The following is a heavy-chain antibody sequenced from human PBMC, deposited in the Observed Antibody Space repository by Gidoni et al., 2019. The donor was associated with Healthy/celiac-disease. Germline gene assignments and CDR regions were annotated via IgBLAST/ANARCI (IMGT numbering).Heavy chain of an antibody. D-gene: IGHD1-26*01. J-gene: IGHJ4*02. CDR2: LSRGGST. CDR1: GFSVSSNY. CDR3: SHTREYYFDS. V-gene: IGHV3-53*02. Sequence: EVQLVETGGGLLRHGGPLRASCATSGFSVSSNYMSWVRQAPGKGLEWVSVLSRGGSTYYAVSVKGRITISRYNSKYPLYLHMNSLRSEDTAVYYCSHTREYYFDSWGQGTLVTVSS.